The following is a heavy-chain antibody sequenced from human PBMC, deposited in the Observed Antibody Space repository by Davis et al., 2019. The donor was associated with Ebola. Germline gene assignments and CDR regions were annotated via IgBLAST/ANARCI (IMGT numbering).Heavy chain of an antibody. D-gene: IGHD6-19*01. CDR3: ARDSGSSGWYGGIFDY. CDR1: GYTFTGYY. J-gene: IGHJ4*02. Sequence: ASVKVSCKASGYTFTGYYMHWVRQAPGQGLEWMGWINPNSDGTNYAQKFQGRVTMTRDTSISTAYMELSRLRSDDTAVYYCARDSGSSGWYGGIFDYWGQGTLVTVSS. V-gene: IGHV1-2*02. CDR2: INPNSDGT.